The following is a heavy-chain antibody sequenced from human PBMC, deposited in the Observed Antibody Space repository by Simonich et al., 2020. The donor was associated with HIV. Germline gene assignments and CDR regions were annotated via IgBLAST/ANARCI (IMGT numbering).Heavy chain of an antibody. CDR3: ARRSGYALDY. J-gene: IGHJ4*02. CDR2: VDHSEST. V-gene: IGHV4-34*01. Sequence: QVHIQQWGAVLLKPLETLSFTCAVYGGSFSGYYWSWIRQPPGKGLEWIGEVDHSESTSYNPSLKSRVTMSVDTSKNQFSLKLTSVTAADTAVYYCARRSGYALDYWGQGTLVTVSS. CDR1: GGSFSGYY. D-gene: IGHD5-12*01.